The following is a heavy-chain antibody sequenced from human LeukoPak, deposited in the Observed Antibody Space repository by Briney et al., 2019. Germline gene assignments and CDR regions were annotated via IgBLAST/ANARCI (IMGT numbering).Heavy chain of an antibody. CDR3: AKDRVVRGIMGAFDP. CDR1: GFTFSSYW. CDR2: IKQDGSEK. Sequence: PGGSLRLSCAASGFTFSSYWMSWVRQAPGKGLEWVANIKQDGSEKYYVDSVKGRFTISRDNAKNSPYLQMNSLRVEDTAVYFCAKDRVVRGIMGAFDPWGQGTLVTVSS. J-gene: IGHJ5*02. D-gene: IGHD3-10*01. V-gene: IGHV3-7*03.